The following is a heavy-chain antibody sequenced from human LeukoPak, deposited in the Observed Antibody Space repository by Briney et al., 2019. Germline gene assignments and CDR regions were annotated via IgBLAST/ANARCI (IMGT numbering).Heavy chain of an antibody. J-gene: IGHJ4*02. CDR2: VSGGGGST. V-gene: IGHV3-23*01. CDR1: GPTFSTYA. Sequence: GPSLTLSRAASGPTFSTYAISWVSQPPGNWLEWGLAVSGGGGSTYYDDYMKGRFTISRDNSKNTLYLQLNSLTAEDTAVYFCAKDRPTYGSGSPIDYWGQGTLVTVSS. CDR3: AKDRPTYGSGSPIDY. D-gene: IGHD3-10*01.